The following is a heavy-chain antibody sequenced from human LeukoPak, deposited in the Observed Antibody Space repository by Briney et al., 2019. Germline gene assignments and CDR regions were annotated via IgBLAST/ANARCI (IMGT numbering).Heavy chain of an antibody. CDR2: IKQDGSDK. CDR3: ARVYYYFFVNY. CDR1: GFTFSSYW. D-gene: IGHD3-10*01. J-gene: IGHJ4*02. V-gene: IGHV3-7*04. Sequence: GGSLRRSCAASGFTFSSYWMSWVRQAPGKGLEWVANIKQDGSDKYYVDSVKGRFTISRDNAKNSLYLQMNSLRAEDTAVYYCARVYYYFFVNYWGQGTLVTVSS.